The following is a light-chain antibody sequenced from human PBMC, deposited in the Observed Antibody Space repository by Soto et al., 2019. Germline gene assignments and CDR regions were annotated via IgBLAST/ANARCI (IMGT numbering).Light chain of an antibody. CDR2: GAS. V-gene: IGKV3-20*01. CDR1: QSISSSY. J-gene: IGKJ5*01. Sequence: EIGLTQSPGTLSLSPGERATLSCRASQSISSSYLAWYQQKLGQAPRFLMSGASSRATGIPDRFSGSGSGTDFTLTISRLEPEDFAVYYCQQYGDSLPTITFGQGTRLEI. CDR3: QQYGDSLPTIT.